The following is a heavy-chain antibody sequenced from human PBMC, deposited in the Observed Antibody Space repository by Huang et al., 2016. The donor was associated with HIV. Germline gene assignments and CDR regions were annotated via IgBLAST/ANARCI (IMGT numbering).Heavy chain of an antibody. V-gene: IGHV5-51*03. CDR3: ASTASYSGSYRGAFDI. Sequence: EVQLVQAGAEVKKPGESLKISCKGFGYSFSTYWIGWVRQMPGNGVEGMGLIFPGDSDTRYSPSFQGQVTISADKSISTAYLQWSSLKASDTAMYYCASTASYSGSYRGAFDIWGQGTMVTVSS. D-gene: IGHD1-26*01. CDR1: GYSFSTYW. J-gene: IGHJ3*02. CDR2: IFPGDSDT.